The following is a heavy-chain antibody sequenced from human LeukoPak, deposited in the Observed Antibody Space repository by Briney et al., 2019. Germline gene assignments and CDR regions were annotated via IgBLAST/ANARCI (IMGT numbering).Heavy chain of an antibody. J-gene: IGHJ6*02. V-gene: IGHV3-23*01. CDR2: ISGSGGST. Sequence: GGSLRLSCAASGFTFSSYAMSWVRQAPGKGLEWVSAISGSGGSTYYADSVKGRFTISRGNAKNSLYLQMNSLRAEDTAVYYCARGSGYCSSTSCYHYYYGMDVWGQGTTVTVSS. CDR1: GFTFSSYA. D-gene: IGHD2-2*01. CDR3: ARGSGYCSSTSCYHYYYGMDV.